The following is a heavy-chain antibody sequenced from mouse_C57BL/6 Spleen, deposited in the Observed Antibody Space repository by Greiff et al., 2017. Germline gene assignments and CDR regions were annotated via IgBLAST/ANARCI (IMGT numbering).Heavy chain of an antibody. CDR3: ALLYYAMDY. CDR2: INPNNGGT. J-gene: IGHJ4*01. Sequence: EVQLQQSGPELVKPGASVKISCKASGYTFTDYYMNWVKQSHGQSLEWIGDINPNNGGTSYNQKFKGKATLSVDKSSSTAYMELRSLTSEDSAVYYCALLYYAMDYWGQGTSVTVSS. V-gene: IGHV1-26*01. CDR1: GYTFTDYY. D-gene: IGHD2-1*01.